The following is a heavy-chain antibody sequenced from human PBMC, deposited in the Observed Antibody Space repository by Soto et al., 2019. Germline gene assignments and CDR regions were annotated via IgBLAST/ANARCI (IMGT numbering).Heavy chain of an antibody. Sequence: QVQLVESGGGVVQPGRSLRLSCAASGFTFSSYGMHWVRQAPGKGLEWVAVISYDGSNKYYADSVKGRFTISRDNSKNTQYRQMNRLRAEDTDVYYCAKVGGYYDILTGYFVGYYYYGMDVWGQGTTVTVSS. D-gene: IGHD3-9*01. CDR2: ISYDGSNK. CDR3: AKVGGYYDILTGYFVGYYYYGMDV. J-gene: IGHJ6*02. V-gene: IGHV3-30*18. CDR1: GFTFSSYG.